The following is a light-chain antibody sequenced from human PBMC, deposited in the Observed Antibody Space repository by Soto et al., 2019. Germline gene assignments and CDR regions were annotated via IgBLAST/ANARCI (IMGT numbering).Light chain of an antibody. CDR3: QTWGTAIHDVV. Sequence: QPVLTQSPSASASLGASVKLTCTLSSGHSTYAIAWHQQQPEKGPRYLMKLNSDGSHNKGDGIPDRFSGSSSGAERHLTISSLQSEDEADYCCQTWGTAIHDVVFGGGTKLTVL. CDR1: SGHSTYA. CDR2: LNSDGSH. J-gene: IGLJ2*01. V-gene: IGLV4-69*01.